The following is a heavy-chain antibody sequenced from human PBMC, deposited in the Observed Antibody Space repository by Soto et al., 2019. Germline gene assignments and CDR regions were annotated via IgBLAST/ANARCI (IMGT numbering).Heavy chain of an antibody. J-gene: IGHJ5*02. CDR2: MNPNSGNT. CDR1: GYTFTSYD. D-gene: IGHD6-13*01. Sequence: ASVKVSCKASGYTFTSYDINWVRQATGQGLEWMGWMNPNSGNTGYAQKFQGRVTMTRNTSINTAYMELSSLRSEDTAVYYCARKHSSSRGAWFHPWRQGTLVTVSS. V-gene: IGHV1-8*01. CDR3: ARKHSSSRGAWFHP.